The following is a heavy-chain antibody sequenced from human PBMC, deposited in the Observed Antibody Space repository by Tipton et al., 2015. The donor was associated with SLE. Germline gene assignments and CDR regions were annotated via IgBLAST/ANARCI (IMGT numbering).Heavy chain of an antibody. D-gene: IGHD2-21*02. CDR3: ARLPTLTACCLDV. Sequence: LRLSCAVYGGSFSGAYWSWIRQSPGKGLEWIGEIYHSGTTNYNPSLKSRVSISVDTSKNQFSLTLRSVTAADTSVYYCARLPTLTACCLDVWGQGPTVTVSS. V-gene: IGHV4-34*01. CDR2: IYHSGTT. J-gene: IGHJ6*02. CDR1: GGSFSGAY.